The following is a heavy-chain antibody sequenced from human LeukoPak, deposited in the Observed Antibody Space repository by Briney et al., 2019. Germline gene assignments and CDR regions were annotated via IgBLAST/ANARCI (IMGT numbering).Heavy chain of an antibody. Sequence: GGSLRLSCAASGFTFSSYEMNWVRQAPGKGLEWVSYISSSGSTIYYADSVKGRFTISRDNAKNSLYLQMNSLRAEDTAVYYCARDHWDYDILTGYPYYYYMDVWGKGTAVTISS. CDR3: ARDHWDYDILTGYPYYYYMDV. J-gene: IGHJ6*03. CDR1: GFTFSSYE. CDR2: ISSSGSTI. D-gene: IGHD3-9*01. V-gene: IGHV3-48*03.